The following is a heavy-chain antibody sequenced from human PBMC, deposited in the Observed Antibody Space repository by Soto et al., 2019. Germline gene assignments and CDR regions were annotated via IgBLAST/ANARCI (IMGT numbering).Heavy chain of an antibody. Sequence: GESLKISCKGSGYSFTSYWISWVRQMPGKGLEWMGRIDPSDSYTNYSPSFQGHVTISADKSISTAYLQWSSLKALDTAMYYCASRSTSSFNYYYYDGKDVWSQGTTVTVSS. J-gene: IGHJ6*02. CDR1: GYSFTSYW. CDR2: IDPSDSYT. D-gene: IGHD2-2*01. CDR3: ASRSTSSFNYYYYDGKDV. V-gene: IGHV5-10-1*01.